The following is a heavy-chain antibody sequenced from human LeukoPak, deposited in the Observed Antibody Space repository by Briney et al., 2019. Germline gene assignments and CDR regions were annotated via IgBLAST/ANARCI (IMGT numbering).Heavy chain of an antibody. V-gene: IGHV3-21*01. CDR2: ISSSISYI. J-gene: IGHJ4*02. Sequence: GGSLRLSCAASGFTFSSYSMNWVRQAPGKGLEWVSSISSSISYIYYADSVKGRFTISRDNAKNSLYLQMNSLRAEDTAVYYCARDAVLIGLDYWGQGTLVTVSS. CDR3: ARDAVLIGLDY. CDR1: GFTFSSYS.